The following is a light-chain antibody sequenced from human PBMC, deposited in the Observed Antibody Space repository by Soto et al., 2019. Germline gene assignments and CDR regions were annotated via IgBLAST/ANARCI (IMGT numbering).Light chain of an antibody. V-gene: IGKV3-20*01. Sequence: EIVLTQSPGPLSLSPGERATLSCRASQSVSSSYLVWHQHKPGQAPMLLIYGASSRATGIPDRFSGSGCGTFSAITISILKPEDFAVYYWQQYGKSFTCGPGTKVDIK. CDR2: GAS. CDR1: QSVSSSY. J-gene: IGKJ3*01. CDR3: QQYGKSFT.